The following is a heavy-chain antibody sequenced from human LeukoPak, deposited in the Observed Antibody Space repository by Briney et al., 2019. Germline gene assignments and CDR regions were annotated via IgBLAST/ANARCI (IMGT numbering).Heavy chain of an antibody. CDR1: GGSISSISYY. CDR3: ATGWYYFDY. CDR2: IYYGGST. J-gene: IGHJ4*02. Sequence: SETLSLTCTVSGGSISSISYYWGWIRQPPGKGLEWIGSIYYGGSTYDNPSLKSRVTISVDASKSQFYLKLSSVTAADTAVYYCATGWYYFDYWGQGTLVTVSS. D-gene: IGHD6-19*01. V-gene: IGHV4-39*01.